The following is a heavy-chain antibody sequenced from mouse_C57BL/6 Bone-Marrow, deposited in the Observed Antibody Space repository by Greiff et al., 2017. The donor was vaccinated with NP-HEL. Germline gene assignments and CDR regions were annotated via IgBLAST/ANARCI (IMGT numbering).Heavy chain of an antibody. CDR1: GFTFSSYA. CDR3: AIGEDYDGDYVAMDY. Sequence: EVMLVESGGGLVKPGGSLKLSCAASGFTFSSYAMSWVRQTPEKRLEWVATISDGGSYTYYPDNVKGRFTISRDNAKNNLYLQMSHLKSEVTAMYYCAIGEDYDGDYVAMDYWGQGTSVTVSS. V-gene: IGHV5-4*03. J-gene: IGHJ4*01. D-gene: IGHD2-3*01. CDR2: ISDGGSYT.